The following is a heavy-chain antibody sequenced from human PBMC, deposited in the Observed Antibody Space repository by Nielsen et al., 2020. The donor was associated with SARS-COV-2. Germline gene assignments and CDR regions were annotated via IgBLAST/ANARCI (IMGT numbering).Heavy chain of an antibody. Sequence: GESLKISCAASGFTFSSLWMSWVRQVPGKGLEWVAIFSYDGSNKYYADSVKGRFTISRDNSKSTLYLQMNSLRPEDTAVFYCASVYGSGSNLDYWGQGTLVTVSS. V-gene: IGHV3-30-3*01. D-gene: IGHD3-10*01. J-gene: IGHJ4*02. CDR3: ASVYGSGSNLDY. CDR1: GFTFSSLW. CDR2: FSYDGSNK.